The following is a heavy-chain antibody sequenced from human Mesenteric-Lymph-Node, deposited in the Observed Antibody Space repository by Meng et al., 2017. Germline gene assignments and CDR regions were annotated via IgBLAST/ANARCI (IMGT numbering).Heavy chain of an antibody. J-gene: IGHJ4*02. Sequence: GESLKISCVGSGFVFSNYWMHWVRQVPGRGLVWVSSISPDSDYIYYADSVKGRFTISRDNAKNSLYLQMNSLRAEDTAVYYCARDEDYDSSGYWIPSFDYWGQGTLVTVSS. D-gene: IGHD3-22*01. CDR3: ARDEDYDSSGYWIPSFDY. V-gene: IGHV3-21*01. CDR2: ISPDSDYI. CDR1: GFVFSNYW.